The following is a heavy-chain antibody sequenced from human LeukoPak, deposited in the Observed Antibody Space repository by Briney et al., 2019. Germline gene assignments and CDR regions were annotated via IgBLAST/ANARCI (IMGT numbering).Heavy chain of an antibody. D-gene: IGHD6-13*01. CDR2: INHSGST. Sequence: SETLSLTCAVYGGSFSGCYWSWIRQPPGKGLEWIGEINHSGSTNYNPSLKSRVTISVDTSKNQFSLKLSSVTAADTAVYYCARGRPDSRQQLPYYYYMDVWGKGTTVTVSS. J-gene: IGHJ6*03. V-gene: IGHV4-34*01. CDR1: GGSFSGCY. CDR3: ARGRPDSRQQLPYYYYMDV.